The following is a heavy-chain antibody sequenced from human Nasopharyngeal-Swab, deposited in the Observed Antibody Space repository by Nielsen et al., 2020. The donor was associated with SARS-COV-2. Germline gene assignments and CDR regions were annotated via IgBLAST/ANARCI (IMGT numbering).Heavy chain of an antibody. CDR2: IYYSGST. CDR1: GGSISSGDYY. J-gene: IGHJ4*02. V-gene: IGHV4-30-4*01. D-gene: IGHD3-22*01. CDR3: ARGSTYYYDSTLSEIDY. Sequence: LRLSCTVSGGSISSGDYYWSWIRQPPGKGLEWIGYIYYSGSTYYNPSLKSRATISVDTSKNQFSLKLSSVTAADTAVYYCARGSTYYYDSTLSEIDYWGQGTLVTVSS.